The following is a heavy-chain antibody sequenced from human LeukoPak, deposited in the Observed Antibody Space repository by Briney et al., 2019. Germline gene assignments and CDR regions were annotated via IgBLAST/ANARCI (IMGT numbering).Heavy chain of an antibody. CDR2: ISSSATTI. CDR1: GFTFSSYE. V-gene: IGHV3-48*03. J-gene: IGHJ3*02. D-gene: IGHD1-7*01. CDR3: AKDRDWNYGDDAFDI. Sequence: PGGSLRLSCVASGFTFSSYEMNWVRQAPGKGLEWVSYISSSATTIYYADSVKGRFSISRDNSKNTLYLQMNSLRAEDTAVYYCAKDRDWNYGDDAFDIWGQGTMVTVSS.